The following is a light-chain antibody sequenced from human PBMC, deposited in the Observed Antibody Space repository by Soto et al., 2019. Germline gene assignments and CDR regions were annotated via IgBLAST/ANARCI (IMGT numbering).Light chain of an antibody. V-gene: IGKV3-11*01. CDR3: QQRSNWPPYT. CDR2: DTS. CDR1: QSVGSV. Sequence: EIVLTQSPDTLSLSPGERATLSCRASQSVGSVLAWYQQRPGQAPRLLIYDTSNRATGIPARFSGSGSGTDFTLTISSLEPEDFAVYYCQQRSNWPPYTFGQGTKLEIK. J-gene: IGKJ2*01.